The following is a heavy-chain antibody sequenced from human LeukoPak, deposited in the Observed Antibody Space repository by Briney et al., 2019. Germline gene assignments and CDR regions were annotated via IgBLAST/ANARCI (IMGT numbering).Heavy chain of an antibody. J-gene: IGHJ4*02. Sequence: GGSLRLSCAASGFTFSSYAMSWVRQAPGKGLEWVSAISGSGGGTYYADSVKGRFTISRDNSKNTLYLQMNSLRAEDTAVYYSAKHPAAISTFDYWGQGTLVTVSS. V-gene: IGHV3-23*01. CDR3: AKHPAAISTFDY. CDR2: ISGSGGGT. D-gene: IGHD2-2*01. CDR1: GFTFSSYA.